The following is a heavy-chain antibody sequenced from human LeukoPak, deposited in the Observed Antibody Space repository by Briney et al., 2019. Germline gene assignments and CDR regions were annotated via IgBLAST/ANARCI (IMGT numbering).Heavy chain of an antibody. CDR2: ISYDGGNK. CDR3: ASRKLGNDY. Sequence: PGGSLRLSCAASEFTFSSYAMHWVRQAPGKGLEWVALISYDGGNKYYADSVKGRFTISRDNSKNTLYLQMNSLRAEDTAVYYCASRKLGNDYWGQGTLVTVSS. D-gene: IGHD7-27*01. J-gene: IGHJ4*02. CDR1: EFTFSSYA. V-gene: IGHV3-30*01.